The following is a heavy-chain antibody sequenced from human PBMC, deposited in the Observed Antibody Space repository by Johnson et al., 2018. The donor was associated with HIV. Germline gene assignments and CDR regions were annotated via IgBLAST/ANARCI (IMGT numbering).Heavy chain of an antibody. CDR1: GFSFIDYA. CDR3: AKAVGGYAFDI. Sequence: VHLVESGVGLVQPGRSLRLSCVASGFSFIDYAMIWVRQAPGKVLEWVSFISGGEDDTYYGDSVKGRFTISRDKSKNTLYLQMNSLRVEDTAVYYCAKAVGGYAFDIWGQGTMVTVSS. CDR2: ISGGEDDT. V-gene: IGHV3-23*04. D-gene: IGHD1-26*01. J-gene: IGHJ3*02.